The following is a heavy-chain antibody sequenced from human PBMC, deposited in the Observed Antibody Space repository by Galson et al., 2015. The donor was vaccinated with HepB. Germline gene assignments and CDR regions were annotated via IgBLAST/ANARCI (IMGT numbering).Heavy chain of an antibody. V-gene: IGHV4-31*02. Sequence: LRLSCAASGFTFSDYYMSWIRQHPGKGLQWIGYIYYNGITFYNPSLKSRVTISVDTSKNQFSLRLTSVTAADTAVYYCARGRGASSRVRHAFDIWGQGTMVTVSS. D-gene: IGHD6-13*01. CDR1: GFTFSDYY. J-gene: IGHJ3*02. CDR3: ARGRGASSRVRHAFDI. CDR2: IYYNGIT.